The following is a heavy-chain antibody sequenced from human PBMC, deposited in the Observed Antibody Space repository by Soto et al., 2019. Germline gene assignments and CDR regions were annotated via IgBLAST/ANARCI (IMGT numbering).Heavy chain of an antibody. D-gene: IGHD2-2*01. CDR3: AMAIVVVPATFDY. CDR2: ISYDGSNK. V-gene: IGHV3-30-3*01. J-gene: IGHJ4*02. CDR1: GFTFSSYA. Sequence: QVQLVESGGGVVQPGRSLRLSCAASGFTFSSYAMHWVRQAPGKGLEWVAVISYDGSNKYYADSVKGRFTISRDNSKNTLYLQMNSLRAEDTAVYYCAMAIVVVPATFDYWGQGTLVTVSS.